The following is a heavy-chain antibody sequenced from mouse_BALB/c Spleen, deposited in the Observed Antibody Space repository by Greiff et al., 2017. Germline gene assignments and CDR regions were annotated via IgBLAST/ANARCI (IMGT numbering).Heavy chain of an antibody. CDR3: ARTFYYYGSSPLYYAMDY. J-gene: IGHJ4*01. Sequence: EVQLVESGPGLVKPSQSLSLTCTVTGYSITSDYAWNWIRQFPGNKLEWMGYISYSGSTSYNPSLKSRISITRDTSKNQFFLQLNSVTTEDTATYYCARTFYYYGSSPLYYAMDYWGQGTSVTVSS. D-gene: IGHD1-1*01. CDR1: GYSITSDYA. V-gene: IGHV3-2*02. CDR2: ISYSGST.